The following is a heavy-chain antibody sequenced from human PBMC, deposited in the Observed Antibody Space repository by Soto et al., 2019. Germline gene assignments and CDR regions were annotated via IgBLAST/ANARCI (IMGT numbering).Heavy chain of an antibody. Sequence: ASVKVSCKASGYTFTGYYMHWVRQAPGQGLEWMGWINPNSGGTNYAQKFQGWVTMTRDTSISTAYMELSRLRSDDTAVYYCARVGCSGGSCYDAFDIWGQGTVVTVSS. CDR2: INPNSGGT. CDR3: ARVGCSGGSCYDAFDI. D-gene: IGHD2-15*01. CDR1: GYTFTGYY. V-gene: IGHV1-2*04. J-gene: IGHJ3*02.